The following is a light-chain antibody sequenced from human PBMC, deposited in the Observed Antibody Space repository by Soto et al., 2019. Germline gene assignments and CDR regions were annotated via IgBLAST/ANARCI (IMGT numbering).Light chain of an antibody. CDR3: QEYDSSPLT. J-gene: IGKJ4*01. Sequence: EIVLTQSPGTLSLSPGERATLSCRASQSVSSNYLAWYQQKPGQAPRLLIYGASSRATGIPDSFSGSGSGTDCNLTISRLEHEDFAVYYWQEYDSSPLTLGGGTKVEIK. V-gene: IGKV3-20*01. CDR1: QSVSSNY. CDR2: GAS.